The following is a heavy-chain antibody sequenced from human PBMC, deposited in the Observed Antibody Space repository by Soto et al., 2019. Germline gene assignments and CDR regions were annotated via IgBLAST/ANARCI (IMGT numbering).Heavy chain of an antibody. V-gene: IGHV3-23*01. Sequence: GGSLRLSCAASGFIFSSLAMSWVRQAPGKRLEWVSAIPGSADSTYYADSVKGRFTISRDNSKNTLYLHMNSLRAEDTAVYYCVSDMQLRLLDTWAQGTLVTVSS. J-gene: IGHJ5*02. CDR2: IPGSADST. CDR1: GFIFSSLA. D-gene: IGHD3-9*01. CDR3: VSDMQLRLLDT.